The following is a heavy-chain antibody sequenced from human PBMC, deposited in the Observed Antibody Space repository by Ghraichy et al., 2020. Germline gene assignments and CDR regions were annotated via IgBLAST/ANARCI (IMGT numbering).Heavy chain of an antibody. CDR1: GYTFTGYY. CDR2: INPNSGGT. CDR3: ARDLWGGIRYFDY. D-gene: IGHD3-16*01. J-gene: IGHJ4*02. V-gene: IGHV1-2*02. Sequence: ASVKVSCKASGYTFTGYYMHWVRQAPGQGLEWMGWINPNSGGTNYAQKFQGRVTMTRDTYISTAYMELSRLRSDDTAVYYCARDLWGGIRYFDYWGQGTLVTVSS.